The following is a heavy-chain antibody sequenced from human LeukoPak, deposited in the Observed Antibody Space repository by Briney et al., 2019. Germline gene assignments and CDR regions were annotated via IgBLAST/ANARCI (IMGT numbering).Heavy chain of an antibody. CDR1: AFTFSSYA. V-gene: IGHV3-23*01. CDR2: ISGSGGST. J-gene: IGHJ4*02. CDR3: AKDVVGAINYFDY. Sequence: GGSLRLPCAASAFTFSSYAMSWVRQAPGKGLEWVSGISGSGGSTYYADSVKGRFTISRNNSKNTLYLQMNSLRADDTAVYYCAKDVVGAINYFDYWGQGTLVTVSS. D-gene: IGHD1-26*01.